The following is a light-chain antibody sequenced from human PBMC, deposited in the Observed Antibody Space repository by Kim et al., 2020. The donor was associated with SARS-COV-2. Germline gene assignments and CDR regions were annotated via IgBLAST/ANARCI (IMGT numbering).Light chain of an antibody. J-gene: IGKJ2*01. V-gene: IGKV3-20*01. Sequence: LSPCVSATLACMASQSVSSSYLSWYQQKPGQAPRLLIYCASSMATGIPDRFSGSGSGTDFTLTISRLEPEDFAVYYCQQYGSSPYTFGQGTKLEI. CDR3: QQYGSSPYT. CDR1: QSVSSSY. CDR2: CAS.